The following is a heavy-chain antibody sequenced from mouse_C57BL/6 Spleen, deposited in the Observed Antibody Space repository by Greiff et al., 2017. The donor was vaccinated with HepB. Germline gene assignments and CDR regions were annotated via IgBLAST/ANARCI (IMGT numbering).Heavy chain of an antibody. CDR3: ARVQTYGSSPYYAMDY. Sequence: VQLQQPGAELVKPGASVKLSCKASGYTFTSYWMQWVKQRPGQGLEWIGEIDPSDSYTNYNQKFKGKATLTVDTSSSTAYMQLSSLTSEDSAVYYCARVQTYGSSPYYAMDYWGQGTSVTVSS. V-gene: IGHV1-50*01. D-gene: IGHD1-1*01. J-gene: IGHJ4*01. CDR1: GYTFTSYW. CDR2: IDPSDSYT.